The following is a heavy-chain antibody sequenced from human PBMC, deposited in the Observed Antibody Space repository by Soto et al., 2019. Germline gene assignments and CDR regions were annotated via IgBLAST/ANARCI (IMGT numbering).Heavy chain of an antibody. V-gene: IGHV4-30-4*01. CDR2: IYYSGST. CDR3: ARGRDYDIVTGYGSSLGMDV. CDR1: GGSISSGDYY. D-gene: IGHD3-9*01. J-gene: IGHJ6*02. Sequence: SETLSLTCTVSGGSISSGDYYWSWIRQPPGKGLEWIGYIYYSGSTYYNPSLKSRVTISVDTSKNQFSLRLSSVTAADTAVYYCARGRDYDIVTGYGSSLGMDVWGQGTTVTVSS.